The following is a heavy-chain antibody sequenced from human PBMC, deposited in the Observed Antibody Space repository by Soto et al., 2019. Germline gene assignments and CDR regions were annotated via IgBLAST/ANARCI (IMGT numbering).Heavy chain of an antibody. Sequence: LRLSCAASGFTFSGSAMHWVRQASGKGLEWVGRIRSKANSYATAYAASVKGRFTISRDDSKNTAYLQMNSLKTEDTAVYYCTRLGMATIRGDWGQGTLVTVSS. J-gene: IGHJ4*02. CDR2: IRSKANSYAT. D-gene: IGHD5-12*01. V-gene: IGHV3-73*01. CDR3: TRLGMATIRGD. CDR1: GFTFSGSA.